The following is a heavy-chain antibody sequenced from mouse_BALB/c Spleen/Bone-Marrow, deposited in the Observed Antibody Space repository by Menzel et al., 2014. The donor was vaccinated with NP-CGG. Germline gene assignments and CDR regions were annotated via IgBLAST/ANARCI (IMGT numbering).Heavy chain of an antibody. CDR2: IDPANGNT. D-gene: IGHD1-1*01. CDR1: GFNIKDTY. CDR3: APYYYGSSSFAY. Sequence: EVKLVESGAELVKPGASVKLSCTASGFNIKDTYMRWVKQRPEQGLEWIGRIDPANGNTKYDPKFQGKATITADTSSNTAYLQLSSLTSEDTAVYYCAPYYYGSSSFAYWGQGTLVTVSA. V-gene: IGHV14-3*02. J-gene: IGHJ3*01.